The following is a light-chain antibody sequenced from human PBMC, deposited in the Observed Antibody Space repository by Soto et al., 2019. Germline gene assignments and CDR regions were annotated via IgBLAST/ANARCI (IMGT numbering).Light chain of an antibody. J-gene: IGKJ4*01. CDR3: QRYKNWPLP. CDR1: QGICDT. CDR2: DTS. Sequence: EVVMRQSPATLSGSPGEGATLSCSASQGICDTLAWYQHNPGQTPRLLIYDTSTSATGVPARFSGSMSGTEFTLPIHSLHSEDFAVYYCQRYKNWPLPVAGGTKVDIK. V-gene: IGKV3-15*01.